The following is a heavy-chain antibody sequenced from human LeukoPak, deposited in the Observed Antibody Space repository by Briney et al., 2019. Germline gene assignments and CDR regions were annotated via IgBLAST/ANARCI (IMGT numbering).Heavy chain of an antibody. J-gene: IGHJ4*02. Sequence: SETLSLTCSVSGGSISTYYYWSWIRQSAGKGLEWIGRIYTSESTNYNPSLKSRVTMSVDTSKNQFSLKLSSVTAADTAVYYCASERVGGPFDCWGQGTLVTVSS. V-gene: IGHV4-4*07. CDR1: GGSISTYYY. CDR2: IYTSEST. CDR3: ASERVGGPFDC. D-gene: IGHD3-16*01.